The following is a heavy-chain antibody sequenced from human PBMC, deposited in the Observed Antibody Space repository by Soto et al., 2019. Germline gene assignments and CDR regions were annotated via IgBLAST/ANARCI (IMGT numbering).Heavy chain of an antibody. CDR3: ARDRALWFGELLLDY. CDR2: ISAYNGNT. CDR1: GYTFTSYG. D-gene: IGHD3-10*01. J-gene: IGHJ4*02. Sequence: ASVKVSCKASGYTFTSYGISWVRQAPGQGLEWMGWISAYNGNTNYAQKLQGRVTMTTDTSTSTAYMELRSLRSDDTAVYYCARDRALWFGELLLDYWGQGTLVTVS. V-gene: IGHV1-18*01.